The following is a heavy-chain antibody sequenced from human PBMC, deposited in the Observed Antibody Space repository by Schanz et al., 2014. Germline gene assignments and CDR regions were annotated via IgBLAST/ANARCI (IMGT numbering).Heavy chain of an antibody. J-gene: IGHJ4*02. CDR2: MNSKTGNT. Sequence: QVQLVQSGAEVKKPGASVTVSCKASGYTFTSYYMHWVRQATGQGLEWMGWMNSKTGNTGYAQRFQGRVTMTRNTSITTAYLELSSLRSGDTAVYYCTKGRTFGRWGQGTLVTVSS. V-gene: IGHV1-8*02. CDR1: GYTFTSYY. CDR3: TKGRTFGR. D-gene: IGHD3-16*01.